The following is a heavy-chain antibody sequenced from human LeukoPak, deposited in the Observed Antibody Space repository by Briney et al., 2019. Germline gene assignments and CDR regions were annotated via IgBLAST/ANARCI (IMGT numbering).Heavy chain of an antibody. D-gene: IGHD5-18*01. J-gene: IGHJ6*03. CDR3: ARSGRGYSYGPRVRSEMVRYYYYYMDV. CDR2: IYTSGST. V-gene: IGHV4-61*02. Sequence: SETLSLTCTVSGGSINSGSYYWSWIRQPAGKGLEWIGRIYTSGSTKYNPSLKSRVTISVDTSKNQFSLKLSSVTAADTAVYYCARSGRGYSYGPRVRSEMVRYYYYYMDVWGKGTTVTISS. CDR1: GGSINSGSYY.